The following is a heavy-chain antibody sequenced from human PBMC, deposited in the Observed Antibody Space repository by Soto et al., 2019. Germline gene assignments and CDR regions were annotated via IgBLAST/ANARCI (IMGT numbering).Heavy chain of an antibody. CDR3: ARLAYRDFST. D-gene: IGHD3-10*01. Sequence: SETLSLTCTVSGGSIKIGGYYWGWIRQPPGKGLEWLATVYYSGTTYYNPSLRSRLTISVDTSSNQFSLNMTSVTAADTAHYYCARLAYRDFSTWGPGTLVTVSS. J-gene: IGHJ5*02. CDR2: VYYSGTT. V-gene: IGHV4-39*01. CDR1: GGSIKIGGYY.